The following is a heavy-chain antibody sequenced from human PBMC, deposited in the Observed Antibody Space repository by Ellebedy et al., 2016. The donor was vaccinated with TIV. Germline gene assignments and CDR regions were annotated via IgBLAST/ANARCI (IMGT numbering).Heavy chain of an antibody. Sequence: FTFSRDNAKNTLYLQMNSLRAEDTAVYYCASPSYDSSGYYYDYFDYWGQGTLVTVSS. D-gene: IGHD3-22*01. V-gene: IGHV3-74*01. CDR3: ASPSYDSSGYYYDYFDY. J-gene: IGHJ4*02.